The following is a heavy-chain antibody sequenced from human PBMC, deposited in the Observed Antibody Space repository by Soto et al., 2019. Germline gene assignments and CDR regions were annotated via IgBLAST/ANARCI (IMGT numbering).Heavy chain of an antibody. D-gene: IGHD4-17*01. Sequence: QITLKESGPTLVKPTQTLTLTCTFSGFSLSTNGVGVGWIRQPPGKALEWLALIYWDDNKRYSPSLKSRLTITKDTPKNQVVLTMTNVDPVDTATYYCGHRQGYGELRSWGQGTLVTVSA. CDR3: GHRQGYGELRS. CDR1: GFSLSTNGVG. V-gene: IGHV2-5*02. CDR2: IYWDDNK. J-gene: IGHJ4*02.